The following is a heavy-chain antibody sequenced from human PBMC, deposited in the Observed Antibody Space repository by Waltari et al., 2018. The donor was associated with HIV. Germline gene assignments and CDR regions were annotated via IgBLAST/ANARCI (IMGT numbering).Heavy chain of an antibody. CDR2: ISYDGSYK. Sequence: QAQLAQSGGRVVQPGTSLRLSCEDSGFTPYACHWVRQAPGKGLEWVAFISYDGSYKYYTESLKGRFTISRDNSEKLVFLQMDSLSPEDTAVYYCAKIGTIFGWWKYYFDSWGQGTLVTVSS. CDR3: AKIGTIFGWWKYYFDS. CDR1: GFTPYA. J-gene: IGHJ4*02. D-gene: IGHD3-9*01. V-gene: IGHV3-30*04.